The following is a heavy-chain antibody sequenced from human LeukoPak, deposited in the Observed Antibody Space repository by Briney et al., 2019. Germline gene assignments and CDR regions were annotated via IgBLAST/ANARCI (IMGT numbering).Heavy chain of an antibody. CDR2: IYSGGST. D-gene: IGHD3-22*01. V-gene: IGHV3-53*01. CDR3: AKDMIVLGFASDFDY. J-gene: IGHJ4*02. Sequence: GGSLRLPCAASGFTVSSNYMSWVRQAPGKGLEWVSVIYSGGSTYYADSVKGRFTISRDDSKNTLYLQMNSLRAEDTAIYYCAKDMIVLGFASDFDYWGQGTLVTVSS. CDR1: GFTVSSNY.